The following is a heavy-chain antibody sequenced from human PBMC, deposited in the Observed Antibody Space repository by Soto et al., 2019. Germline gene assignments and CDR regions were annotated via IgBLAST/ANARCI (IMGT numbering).Heavy chain of an antibody. CDR2: ISSSSSTI. Sequence: QPGGSLRLSCAASGFTFSSYSMNWVRQAPGKGLEWVSYISSSSSTIYYADSVKGRFTISRDNAKNSLYLQMNSLRAEDTAVYYCARDLNSGYGPATHYFDYWGQGTLVTVSS. CDR3: ARDLNSGYGPATHYFDY. D-gene: IGHD5-12*01. V-gene: IGHV3-48*01. J-gene: IGHJ4*02. CDR1: GFTFSSYS.